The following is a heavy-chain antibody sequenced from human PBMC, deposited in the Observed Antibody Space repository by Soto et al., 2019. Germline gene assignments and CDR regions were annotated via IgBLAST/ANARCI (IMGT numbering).Heavy chain of an antibody. CDR1: GGSVNSDNFY. D-gene: IGHD3-10*01. Sequence: LSLTCSVSGGSVNSDNFYWSWIRQPPGKGLEWIGHMSYSGTTNYNPSLKSRVAISIDTSKNQFSLKLNSVTTADTAVYYCATDGVSGPFDYWGQGTLVTVSS. CDR2: MSYSGTT. CDR3: ATDGVSGPFDY. V-gene: IGHV4-61*01. J-gene: IGHJ4*02.